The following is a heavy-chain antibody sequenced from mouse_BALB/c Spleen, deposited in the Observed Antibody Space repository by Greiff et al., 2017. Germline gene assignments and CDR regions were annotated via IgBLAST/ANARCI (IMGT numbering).Heavy chain of an antibody. V-gene: IGHV14-4*02. CDR1: GFNIKDYY. CDR3: NGGNSYAMDY. CDR2: IDPENGDT. Sequence: EVQLQQSGAELVRSGASVKLSCTASGFNIKDYYMHWVKQRPEQGLEWIGWIDPENGDTEYAPKFQGKATMTADTSSNTAYLQLSSLTSEDTAVYYCNGGNSYAMDYWGQGTSVTVSS. D-gene: IGHD2-1*01. J-gene: IGHJ4*01.